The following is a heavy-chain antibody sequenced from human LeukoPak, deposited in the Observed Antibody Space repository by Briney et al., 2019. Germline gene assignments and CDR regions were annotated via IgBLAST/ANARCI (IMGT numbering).Heavy chain of an antibody. D-gene: IGHD3-10*01. V-gene: IGHV4-59*12. CDR3: ARDRAPGVRGVRFDY. J-gene: IGHJ4*02. Sequence: SETLSLTCTVSGGSISSYYWSWIRQPPGKGLEWIGYIYYSGSTYYNPSLKSRVTISLDPSNNQFSLKLSSVTAADTAVYYCARDRAPGVRGVRFDYWGQGTLVTVSS. CDR1: GGSISSYY. CDR2: IYYSGST.